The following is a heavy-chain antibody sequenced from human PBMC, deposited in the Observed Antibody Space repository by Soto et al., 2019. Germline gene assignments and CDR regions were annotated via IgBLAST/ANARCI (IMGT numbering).Heavy chain of an antibody. CDR3: ARQYGGNSLVSYYYYGMDV. D-gene: IGHD2-21*02. V-gene: IGHV1-46*01. CDR1: GYTFTGYY. Sequence: ASVKVSCTASGYTFTGYYMHWVRQAPGQGLEWMGWINPNSGGSTSYAQKFQGRVTMTRDTSTSTVYMELSSLRSEDTAVYYCARQYGGNSLVSYYYYGMDVWGQGTTVTVSS. J-gene: IGHJ6*02. CDR2: INPNSGGST.